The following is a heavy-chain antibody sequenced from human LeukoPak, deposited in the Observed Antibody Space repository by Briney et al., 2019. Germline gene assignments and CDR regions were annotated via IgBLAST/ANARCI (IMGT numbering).Heavy chain of an antibody. CDR3: ARDRRPAAWKAFDI. V-gene: IGHV1-2*02. CDR1: GGTFSSYA. D-gene: IGHD6-13*01. CDR2: INPNSGGT. Sequence: ASVKVSCKASGGTFSSYAISWVRQAPGQGLEWMGWINPNSGGTNYAQKFQGRVTMTRDTSISTAYMELSRLRSDDTAVYYCARDRRPAAWKAFDIWGQGTMVTVSS. J-gene: IGHJ3*02.